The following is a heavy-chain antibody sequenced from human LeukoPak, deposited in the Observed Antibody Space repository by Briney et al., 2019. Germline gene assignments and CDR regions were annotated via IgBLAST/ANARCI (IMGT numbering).Heavy chain of an antibody. CDR1: GGSISSYY. CDR2: TYYSGST. Sequence: SATLSLTCAVSGGSISSYYWSWIRQPPGKGLGWIGYTYYSGSTNYNPSLKSRVTISVDTSKNQFSLKLSSVTAADTAVYYCARGFESSSWYDPAEYFQHWGQGTLVTVSS. V-gene: IGHV4-59*01. D-gene: IGHD6-13*01. J-gene: IGHJ1*01. CDR3: ARGFESSSWYDPAEYFQH.